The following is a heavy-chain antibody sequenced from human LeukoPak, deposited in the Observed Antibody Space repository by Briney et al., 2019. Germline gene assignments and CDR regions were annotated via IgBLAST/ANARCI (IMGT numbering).Heavy chain of an antibody. CDR1: GFTFSSYA. D-gene: IGHD2-2*01. J-gene: IGHJ4*02. Sequence: PGGSLRLSCAASGFTFSSYAMSWVCQAPGKGLEWVSATSGSGGSTYYADSVKGRFTISRDNSKNTLYLQMNSLRAEDTAVYYCAKDDCSSTSCPSDYWGQGTLVTVSS. CDR3: AKDDCSSTSCPSDY. V-gene: IGHV3-23*01. CDR2: TSGSGGST.